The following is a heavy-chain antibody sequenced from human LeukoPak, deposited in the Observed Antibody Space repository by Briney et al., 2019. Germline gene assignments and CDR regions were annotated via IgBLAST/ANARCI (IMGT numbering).Heavy chain of an antibody. CDR2: INPSGGST. J-gene: IGHJ4*02. CDR1: GYTFTSYY. V-gene: IGHV1-46*01. D-gene: IGHD2-21*02. Sequence: ASVKVSCKASGYTFTSYYMHWVRQAPGQGLEWMGIINPSGGSTSYAQKFQGRVTMTRDTSTSTVYMELSGLRSEDTAVYYCARSQYCGGDCYSAFDYWGQGTLVTVSS. CDR3: ARSQYCGGDCYSAFDY.